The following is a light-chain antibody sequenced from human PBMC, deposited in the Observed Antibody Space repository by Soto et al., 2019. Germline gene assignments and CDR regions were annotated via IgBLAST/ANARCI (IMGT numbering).Light chain of an antibody. Sequence: NVLTQSPGTLSLSPGERATLSCRASQSVTNSFFAWYQQKPGQSPRLLIFGISSRATGIPDRFSGSGSGTDFSLTISRLEHEDFVVYYCQQYSSLPHTFGQGTKLEVK. CDR2: GIS. CDR1: QSVTNSF. CDR3: QQYSSLPHT. J-gene: IGKJ2*01. V-gene: IGKV3-20*01.